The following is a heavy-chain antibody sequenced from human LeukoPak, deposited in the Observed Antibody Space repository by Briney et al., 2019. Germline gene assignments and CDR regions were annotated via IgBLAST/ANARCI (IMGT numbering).Heavy chain of an antibody. J-gene: IGHJ3*02. Sequence: PGGSLRLSCAASGFTFSSYEMNWVRQAPGKGLEWVSYISSSGSTIYYADSVKGRFTISRDNAKNSLYLQMNSLRAEDTAVYYCANAGAQGTTGDAFDIWGQGTMVTVSS. CDR2: ISSSGSTI. CDR3: ANAGAQGTTGDAFDI. CDR1: GFTFSSYE. D-gene: IGHD1-7*01. V-gene: IGHV3-48*03.